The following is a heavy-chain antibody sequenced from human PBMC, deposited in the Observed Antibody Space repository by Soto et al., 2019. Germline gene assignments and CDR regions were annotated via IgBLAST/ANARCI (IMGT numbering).Heavy chain of an antibody. CDR3: AKLPYSSGVNYFDY. Sequence: PGGSLRLSCAASGFTFSSYGMHWVSTISGSSVSTYYADSMKGRFTISRDNSKNTLYLQMNGLRAEDTAVYYCAKLPYSSGVNYFDYWGQGTLVTVSS. V-gene: IGHV3-23*01. CDR1: GFTFSSYG. D-gene: IGHD3-22*01. CDR2: ISGSSVST. J-gene: IGHJ4*02.